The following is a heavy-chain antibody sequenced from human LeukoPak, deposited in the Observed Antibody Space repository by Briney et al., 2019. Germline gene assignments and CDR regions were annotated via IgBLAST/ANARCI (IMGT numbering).Heavy chain of an antibody. CDR3: ARVPGGYYTQYYFDY. D-gene: IGHD3-3*01. Sequence: GGSLRLSCAASGFTFSSYSMNWVRQAPGKGLEWVSYISSSSSTIYYADSVKGRFTISRDNAKNSLYLQMNSLRAEDTAVYYCARVPGGYYTQYYFDYWGQGTLVTVSS. V-gene: IGHV3-48*01. J-gene: IGHJ4*02. CDR2: ISSSSSTI. CDR1: GFTFSSYS.